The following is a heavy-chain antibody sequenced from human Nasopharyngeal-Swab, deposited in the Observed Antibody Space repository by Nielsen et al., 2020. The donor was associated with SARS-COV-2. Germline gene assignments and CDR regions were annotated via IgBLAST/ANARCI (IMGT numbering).Heavy chain of an antibody. CDR2: IYTSGST. J-gene: IGHJ4*02. V-gene: IGHV4-4*07. CDR1: GGSISSYY. Sequence: SETLSLTCTVSGGSISSYYWSWIRQPAGKGLEWIGRIYTSGSTNYNPSLKSRVTMSVDTSKNQFSLKLSSVTAADTAVYYCARGDDSSGYPYSHDYWGQGTLFTVSS. CDR3: ARGDDSSGYPYSHDY. D-gene: IGHD3-22*01.